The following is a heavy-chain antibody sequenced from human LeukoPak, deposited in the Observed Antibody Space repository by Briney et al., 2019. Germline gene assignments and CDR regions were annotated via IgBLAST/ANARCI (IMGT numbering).Heavy chain of an antibody. J-gene: IGHJ4*02. Sequence: GGSLRLSCAASGFTFSTYSMNWVRQAPGKGLEWVTVISYDGSNKYYADSVKGRFTISRDNSKNTLYLQMNSLRAEDTAVYYCARDVGYDILAGYPDYWGQGTLVTVSS. CDR1: GFTFSTYS. V-gene: IGHV3-30*03. CDR2: ISYDGSNK. CDR3: ARDVGYDILAGYPDY. D-gene: IGHD3-9*01.